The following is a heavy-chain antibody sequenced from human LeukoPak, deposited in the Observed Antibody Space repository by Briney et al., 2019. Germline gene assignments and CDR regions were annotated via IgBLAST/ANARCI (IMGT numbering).Heavy chain of an antibody. CDR3: ARDGGVIRFGGQDV. CDR1: GFTFSRYW. V-gene: IGHV3-7*01. CDR2: INQDGSDK. D-gene: IGHD3-16*01. Sequence: GGSLRLSCAASGFTFSRYWISWVRQAPGKGLEWVANINQDGSDKYYVDSIKGRFTISRDNAENSVYLQMNRLRVEDTAVYYCARDGGVIRFGGQDVWGQGTTVTVS. J-gene: IGHJ6*02.